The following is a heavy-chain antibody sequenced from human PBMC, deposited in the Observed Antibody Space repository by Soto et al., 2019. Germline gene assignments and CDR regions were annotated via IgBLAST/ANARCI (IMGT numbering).Heavy chain of an antibody. CDR3: ARDGCSSTSCRNYDAFDI. CDR1: GFTFSDYY. Sequence: QVQLVESGGGLVKPGGSLRLSCAASGFTFSDYYMSWIRQAPGKGLEWVSYISSSSSYTNYADSVKGRFTISRDNAKNSLHLQMNSLRAEDTAVYYCARDGCSSTSCRNYDAFDIWGQGTMVTVSS. V-gene: IGHV3-11*06. D-gene: IGHD2-2*01. CDR2: ISSSSSYT. J-gene: IGHJ3*02.